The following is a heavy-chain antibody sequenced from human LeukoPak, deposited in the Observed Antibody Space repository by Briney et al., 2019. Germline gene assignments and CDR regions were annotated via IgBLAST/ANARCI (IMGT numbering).Heavy chain of an antibody. J-gene: IGHJ4*02. Sequence: GGSLRLSCAASGFTVSSNYMSWVRQAPGKGLEWVSVIYSCGSTYYADSVKGRFTISRDNSKNALYLQMNSLRGEDTAVYYCARDGRLATFDYWGQGTLVTVSS. CDR1: GFTVSSNY. CDR3: ARDGRLATFDY. V-gene: IGHV3-66*01. CDR2: IYSCGST. D-gene: IGHD3-9*01.